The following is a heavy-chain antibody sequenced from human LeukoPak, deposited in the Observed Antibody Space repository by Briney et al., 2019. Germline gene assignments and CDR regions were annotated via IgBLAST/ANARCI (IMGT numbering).Heavy chain of an antibody. CDR3: AREGRYCSSTSCYLGLVWFDP. CDR2: IIPIFGTA. Sequence: SVKVSCKASGGTFSSYAISWVRQAPGQGLEWMGRIIPIFGTANYAQQFQGRVTITAEKSTSTAYMELSSLRSEDTAVYYCAREGRYCSSTSCYLGLVWFDPWGQGTLVTVSS. J-gene: IGHJ5*02. V-gene: IGHV1-69*06. CDR1: GGTFSSYA. D-gene: IGHD2-2*01.